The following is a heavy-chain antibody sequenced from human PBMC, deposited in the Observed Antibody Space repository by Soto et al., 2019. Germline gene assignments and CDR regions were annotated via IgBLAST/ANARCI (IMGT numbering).Heavy chain of an antibody. D-gene: IGHD1-26*01. CDR3: GRAREWEPIDY. CDR1: GGSVSSGSYY. Sequence: PSETLSLTCTVSGGSVSSGSYYWSWIRQPPGKGLEWIGYIYYSGSTNYNPSLKSRVTISVDTSKNQFSLKLSSVTAADTAVYYCGRAREWEPIDYWGQGPLVTV. V-gene: IGHV4-61*01. J-gene: IGHJ4*02. CDR2: IYYSGST.